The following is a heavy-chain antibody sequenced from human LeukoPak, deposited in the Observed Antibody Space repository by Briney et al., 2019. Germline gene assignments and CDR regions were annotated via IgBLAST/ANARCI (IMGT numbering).Heavy chain of an antibody. V-gene: IGHV4-59*01. CDR2: FYYSGST. CDR3: ARDPKDETSGYYYFDY. Sequence: SETLSLTCTVSGGSISSYYWSWIRQPPGKGLEWIGYFYYSGSTNYNPSLKSRVTISVDTSKNQFSLKLTSVTAADTAVYYCARDPKDETSGYYYFDYWGQGTLVTVSS. D-gene: IGHD3-22*01. J-gene: IGHJ4*02. CDR1: GGSISSYY.